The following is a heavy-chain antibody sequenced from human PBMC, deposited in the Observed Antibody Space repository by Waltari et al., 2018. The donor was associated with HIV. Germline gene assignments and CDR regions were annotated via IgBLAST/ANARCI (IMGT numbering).Heavy chain of an antibody. CDR2: IYYGGST. CDR1: VGSSNSYS. V-gene: IGHV4-39*01. D-gene: IGHD3-10*01. CDR3: ARHDPGTYYYFDY. J-gene: IGHJ4*02. Sequence: QLQLQESGPGLVKPSATLSLTCSVSVGSSNSYSWGWIRQPPGKGLEWIGSIYYGGSTFYNSSLKSRLTISVDTSKNQFSLKLSSVTAADTAVYYCARHDPGTYYYFDYWGQGTLVTVSS.